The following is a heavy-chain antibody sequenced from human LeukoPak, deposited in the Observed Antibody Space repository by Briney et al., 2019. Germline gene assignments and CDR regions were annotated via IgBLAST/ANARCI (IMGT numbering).Heavy chain of an antibody. V-gene: IGHV1-69*06. Sequence: GSSVKVSCKASGGTFSSYAISWVRQATGQGREWMGGIISIFGTANYAQKFQGRVTITADRSTSTAYMELSSLRSEDTAVYYCARTCSGGSCYYAFDIWGQGTMVTVSS. CDR3: ARTCSGGSCYYAFDI. D-gene: IGHD2-15*01. CDR1: GGTFSSYA. J-gene: IGHJ3*02. CDR2: IISIFGTA.